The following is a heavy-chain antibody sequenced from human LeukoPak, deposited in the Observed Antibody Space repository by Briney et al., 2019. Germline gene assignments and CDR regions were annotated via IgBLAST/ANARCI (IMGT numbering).Heavy chain of an antibody. Sequence: GGSLRLSCAASRFTFSNYAMSWVRQAPGKGLEWVSTISTSGDNTYFADSVKGRFTISRDISKNTLYLQMNSLRVEDTAVYYCAKNRGYCSGGSCYGDYWGQGTLVTVSS. CDR1: RFTFSNYA. D-gene: IGHD2-15*01. J-gene: IGHJ4*02. V-gene: IGHV3-23*01. CDR3: AKNRGYCSGGSCYGDY. CDR2: ISTSGDNT.